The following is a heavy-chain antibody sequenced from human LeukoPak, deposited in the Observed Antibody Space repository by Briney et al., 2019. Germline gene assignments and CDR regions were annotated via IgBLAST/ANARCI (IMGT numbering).Heavy chain of an antibody. J-gene: IGHJ4*02. D-gene: IGHD5-18*01. V-gene: IGHV3-48*04. CDR3: ARLRGYSYGYGDY. CDR2: ISSSGNTI. Sequence: GGSLRLSCAASGFTFSSYSMDWVRQAPGKGLEWVSYISSSGNTIDYEDSVKGRFTISRDNAKNSLYLQMVSLRAEDTAVYYCARLRGYSYGYGDYWGQGTLVTVSS. CDR1: GFTFSSYS.